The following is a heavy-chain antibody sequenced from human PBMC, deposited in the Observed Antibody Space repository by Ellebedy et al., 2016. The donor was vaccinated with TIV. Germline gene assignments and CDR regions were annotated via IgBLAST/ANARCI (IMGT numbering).Heavy chain of an antibody. J-gene: IGHJ5*02. CDR3: ARAMIGDWFDP. Sequence: SETLSLXCTVSGGSISSGDYYWSWIRQPPGKGLEWIGYIYYSGSTYYNPSLKSRVTISVDTSKNQFSLKLSSVTAADTAVYYCARAMIGDWFDPWGQGTLVTVSS. V-gene: IGHV4-30-4*01. CDR2: IYYSGST. CDR1: GGSISSGDYY. D-gene: IGHD3-22*01.